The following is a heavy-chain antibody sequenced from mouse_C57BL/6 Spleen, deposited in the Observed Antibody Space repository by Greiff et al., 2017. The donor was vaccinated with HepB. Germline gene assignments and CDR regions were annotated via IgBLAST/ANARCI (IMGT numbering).Heavy chain of an antibody. Sequence: QVQLKQPGAELVKPGASVKLSCKASGYTFTSYWMQWVKQRPGQGLEWIGEIDPSDSYTNYNQKFKGKATLTVDTSSSTAYMQLSSLTSEDSAVYYCARGVTTVGPFSYWGQGTLVTVSA. CDR3: ARGVTTVGPFSY. CDR1: GYTFTSYW. V-gene: IGHV1-50*01. CDR2: IDPSDSYT. J-gene: IGHJ3*01. D-gene: IGHD1-1*01.